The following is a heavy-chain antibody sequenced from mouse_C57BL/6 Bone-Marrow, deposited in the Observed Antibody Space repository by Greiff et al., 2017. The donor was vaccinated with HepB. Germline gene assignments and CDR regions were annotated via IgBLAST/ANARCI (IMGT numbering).Heavy chain of an antibody. CDR1: GFTFSSYA. Sequence: EVKLMESGAGLVKPGGSLKLSCAASGFTFSSYAMSWVRQTPEKRLEWVAYISSGGDYIYYADTVKGRFTISRDNARNTLYLQMSSLKSEDTAIYYCTRRGLRFAYWGQGTLVTVSA. CDR3: TRRGLRFAY. V-gene: IGHV5-9-1*02. CDR2: ISSGGDYI. J-gene: IGHJ3*01.